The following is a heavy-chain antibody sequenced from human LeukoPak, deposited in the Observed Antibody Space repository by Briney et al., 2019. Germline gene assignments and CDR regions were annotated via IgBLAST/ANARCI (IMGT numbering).Heavy chain of an antibody. D-gene: IGHD4-17*01. J-gene: IGHJ5*02. CDR1: GVSISSSNW. CDR3: ARSVTTCHNWFDP. V-gene: IGHV4-4*02. Sequence: SETLSLTCAVSGVSISSSNWWSWVRQPPGKGLEWIGEIYHSGSTNYNPSLKSRVTISVDKSKNQFSLKLSSVTAADTAVYYCARSVTTCHNWFDPWGQGTLVTVSS. CDR2: IYHSGST.